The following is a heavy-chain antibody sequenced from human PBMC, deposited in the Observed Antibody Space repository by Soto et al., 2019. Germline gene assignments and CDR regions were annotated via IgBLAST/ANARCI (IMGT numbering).Heavy chain of an antibody. CDR2: ISHSGST. V-gene: IGHV3-23*01. Sequence: EVQLLESGGGLVQPGGSLRLSCAASGFSFNNYAINWVRQAPGQGLEWVSTISHSGSTYYADSVKGRFTISRDNSKNTLYLQMRSLRAEDTAVYFCAKDVGGHYCTPTSCLYFFHSWGRGTLVTVSS. D-gene: IGHD2-2*01. J-gene: IGHJ4*02. CDR3: AKDVGGHYCTPTSCLYFFHS. CDR1: GFSFNNYA.